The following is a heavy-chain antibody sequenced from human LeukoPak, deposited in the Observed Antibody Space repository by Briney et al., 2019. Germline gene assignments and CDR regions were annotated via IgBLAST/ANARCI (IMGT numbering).Heavy chain of an antibody. V-gene: IGHV3-7*01. J-gene: IGHJ5*02. CDR2: IKQDGSEK. CDR1: GFTFSSYS. Sequence: GGSLRLSCAASGFTFSSYSMNWVRQAPGKGLEWVANIKQDGSEKYYVDSVKGRFTISRDNAKNSLYLQMNSLRAEDTAVYYCARADSSGCSWGQGTLVTVSS. CDR3: ARADSSGCS. D-gene: IGHD3-22*01.